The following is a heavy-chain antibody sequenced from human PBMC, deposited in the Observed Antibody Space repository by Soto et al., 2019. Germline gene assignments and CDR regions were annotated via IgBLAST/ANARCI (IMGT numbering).Heavy chain of an antibody. CDR3: AREPRLLIWCGELHD. V-gene: IGHV3-48*01. Sequence: PGGSLRLSCAASGFSFSGYSMNWVRQAPGKGLEWLSYIDSRGSSTYYADSVKGRFTISRDNAKNSVFLEMNSLRAEDTAVYYCAREPRLLIWCGELHDWGRGTLVTVSS. CDR1: GFSFSGYS. D-gene: IGHD3-10*01. CDR2: IDSRGSST. J-gene: IGHJ4*02.